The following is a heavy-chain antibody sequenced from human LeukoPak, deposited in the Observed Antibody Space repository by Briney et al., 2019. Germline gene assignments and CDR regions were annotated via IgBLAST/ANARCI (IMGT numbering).Heavy chain of an antibody. D-gene: IGHD1-14*01. CDR3: ARDLAGFEEPRYYYYMDV. CDR2: IYSDDRA. Sequence: GGSLRLSCVASGFTVNRNVMSWVRQAPGKGLEWVSLIYSDDRAFYADSVKGRFTISRNKSKNTLFLQMSSLKPEDTAIYYCARDLAGFEEPRYYYYMDVWGKGTTVTVFS. V-gene: IGHV3-66*02. CDR1: GFTVNRNV. J-gene: IGHJ6*03.